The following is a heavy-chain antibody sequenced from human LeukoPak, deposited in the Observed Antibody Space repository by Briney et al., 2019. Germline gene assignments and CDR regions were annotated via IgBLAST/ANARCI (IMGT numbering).Heavy chain of an antibody. D-gene: IGHD3-16*02. CDR1: GFTFSSYW. CDR2: INSDGSST. V-gene: IGHV3-74*01. J-gene: IGHJ4*02. Sequence: PGGSLRLSCAASGFTFSSYWMHWVRQAPGKGLVWVSRINSDGSSTSYADSVQGRFTISRDNAENTLYLQMSSLRAEDTAVYYCAIEIVDGFDYWGQGTLVTFSS. CDR3: AIEIVDGFDY.